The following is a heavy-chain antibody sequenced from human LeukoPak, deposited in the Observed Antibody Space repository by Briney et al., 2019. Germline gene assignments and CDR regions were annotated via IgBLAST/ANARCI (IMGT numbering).Heavy chain of an antibody. V-gene: IGHV3-48*04. CDR2: ISSSSSTI. J-gene: IGHJ4*02. Sequence: GGSLRLSCAASGFTFSNYNINWVRQAPGKGLEWVSYISSSSSTIYYADSVKGRFTISRDNAKNSLYLQMNSLRAEDTAVYYCARSPDKYTYGYLYWGQGTLVTVSS. CDR1: GFTFSNYN. D-gene: IGHD5-18*01. CDR3: ARSPDKYTYGYLY.